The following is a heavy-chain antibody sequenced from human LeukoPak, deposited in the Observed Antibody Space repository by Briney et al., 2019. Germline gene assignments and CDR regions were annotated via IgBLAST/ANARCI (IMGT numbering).Heavy chain of an antibody. D-gene: IGHD6-13*01. CDR3: ARGQQLVKTD. CDR1: GFTLSSYG. CDR2: ISYDGSNK. Sequence: GGSLRLSCAASGFTLSSYGMHWVRQAPGKGLEWVAVISYDGSNKYYADSVKGRFTISRDNSKNTLYLQMNSLRAEDTALYYCARGQQLVKTDWGQGTLVTVSS. V-gene: IGHV3-30*03. J-gene: IGHJ4*02.